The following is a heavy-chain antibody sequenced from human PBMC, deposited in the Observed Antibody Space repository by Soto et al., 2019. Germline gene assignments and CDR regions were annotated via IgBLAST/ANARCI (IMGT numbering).Heavy chain of an antibody. CDR3: ARGRLKFHDFWSGSGHHYLLAF. V-gene: IGHV1-8*01. J-gene: IGHJ6*02. D-gene: IGHD3-3*01. Sequence: ASVKVSCKASGYTFTSYDINWVRQATGQGLEWMGWMNPNSGNTGYAQKFQGRVTMTRNTSISTAYMELSSLRSEDTAVYYCARGRLKFHDFWSGSGHHYLLAFWGQGTTVTVS. CDR1: GYTFTSYD. CDR2: MNPNSGNT.